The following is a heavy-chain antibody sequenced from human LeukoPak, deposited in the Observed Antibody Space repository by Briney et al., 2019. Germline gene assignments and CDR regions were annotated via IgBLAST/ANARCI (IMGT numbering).Heavy chain of an antibody. D-gene: IGHD6-13*01. V-gene: IGHV3-21*04. CDR2: ISSSSSYI. CDR1: GFTFSSYS. Sequence: PGGSLRLSCAASGFTFSSYSMNWVRQAPGKGLEWVSSISSSSSYIYYADSVKGRFTISRDSAKNSLYLQMDSLRAEDTAFYYCAKGVISSIWPTTGFDSWGQGTLVTVSS. CDR3: AKGVISSIWPTTGFDS. J-gene: IGHJ4*02.